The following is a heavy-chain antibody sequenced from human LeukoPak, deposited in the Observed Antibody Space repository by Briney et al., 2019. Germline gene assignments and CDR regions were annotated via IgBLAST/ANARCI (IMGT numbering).Heavy chain of an antibody. V-gene: IGHV4-61*01. Sequence: SETLSLTCTVSGGSISSGSYYWSWIRQPPGKGLEWIGYISYIGSTNYNPSLKSRVTISEDTSKNQFSLKLSSVTAADTAVYYCAGSYYYYMDVWGKGTTVTVSS. CDR3: AGSYYYYMDV. J-gene: IGHJ6*03. CDR2: ISYIGST. CDR1: GGSISSGSYY.